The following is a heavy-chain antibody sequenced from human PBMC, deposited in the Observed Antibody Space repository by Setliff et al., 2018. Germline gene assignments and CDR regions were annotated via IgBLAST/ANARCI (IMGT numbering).Heavy chain of an antibody. J-gene: IGHJ6*03. CDR1: GGSISSSSYY. V-gene: IGHV4-39*07. CDR2: IYYSGST. D-gene: IGHD6-19*01. CDR3: AREQWLDPPGYYYMDV. Sequence: SETLSLTCTVSGGSISSSSYYWGWIRQPSGKGLEWIGSIYYSGSTYYNPSLKSRVTISIDTSKNQFSLKLNSVTAADMAVYYCAREQWLDPPGYYYMDVWAKGTTVTVSS.